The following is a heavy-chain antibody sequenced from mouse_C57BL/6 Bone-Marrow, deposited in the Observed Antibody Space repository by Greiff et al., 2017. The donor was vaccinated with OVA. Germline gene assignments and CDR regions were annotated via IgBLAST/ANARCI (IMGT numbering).Heavy chain of an antibody. CDR1: GFNIKDDY. V-gene: IGHV14-4*01. CDR2: IDPENGDT. J-gene: IGHJ4*01. D-gene: IGHD1-1*01. CDR3: TTVYYYGKGFPYYAMDY. Sequence: EVHLVESGAELVRPGASVKLSCTASGFNIKDDYMHWVKQRPEQGLEWIGWIDPENGDTEYASKFQGKATITADTSSNTAYLQLSSLTSEDTAVYYCTTVYYYGKGFPYYAMDYWGQGTSVTVSS.